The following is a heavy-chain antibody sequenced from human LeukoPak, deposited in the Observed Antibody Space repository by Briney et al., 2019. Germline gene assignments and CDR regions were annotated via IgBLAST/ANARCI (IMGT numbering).Heavy chain of an antibody. D-gene: IGHD3-10*01. CDR2: IYHSGST. Sequence: SETLSLTRTVSGYSISSGYYWGWIRQLPGKWLAWIGTIYHSGSTYYNPSLKSPATISVDTSKNHFSLKLSSVPAADTAVYYCARAITMVGGVILTYFDYWGQGTLVTVSS. CDR1: GYSISSGYY. V-gene: IGHV4-38-2*02. CDR3: ARAITMVGGVILTYFDY. J-gene: IGHJ4*02.